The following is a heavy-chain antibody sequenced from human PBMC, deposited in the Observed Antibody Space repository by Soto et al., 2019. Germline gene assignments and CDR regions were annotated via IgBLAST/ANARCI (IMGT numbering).Heavy chain of an antibody. J-gene: IGHJ5*02. CDR3: ARGGPTGGSYNYNWFDP. CDR2: IYYSGST. CDR1: GGSISSGDYY. V-gene: IGHV4-30-4*01. Sequence: QVQLQESGPGLVKPSQTLSLTCTVSGGSISSGDYYWSWIRQPPGKGLEWIGYIYYSGSTYYNPSLTIRVTISVDTSKNQFSLKLSSVTAADTAVYYCARGGPTGGSYNYNWFDPWGQGTLVTVSS. D-gene: IGHD2-15*01.